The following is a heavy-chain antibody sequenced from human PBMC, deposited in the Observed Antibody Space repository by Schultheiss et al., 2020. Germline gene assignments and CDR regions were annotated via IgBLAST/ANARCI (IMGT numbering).Heavy chain of an antibody. CDR2: IKSKTDGGTT. J-gene: IGHJ4*02. D-gene: IGHD6-19*01. Sequence: GGSLRLSCAASGFTFSSYAMHWVRQAPGKGLEWVGRIKSKTDGGTTDYAAPVKGRFTISRDNSKNTLHLQLNSLRAEDTAVYYCARDPGYSSGWYGDYWGQGTLVTVSS. CDR3: ARDPGYSSGWYGDY. CDR1: GFTFSSYA. V-gene: IGHV3-15*01.